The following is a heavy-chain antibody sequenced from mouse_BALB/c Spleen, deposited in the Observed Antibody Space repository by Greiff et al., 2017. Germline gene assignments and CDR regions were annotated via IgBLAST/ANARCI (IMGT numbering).Heavy chain of an antibody. V-gene: IGHV5-12-2*01. CDR1: GFTFSSYT. CDR3: ASLYRFAY. CDR2: ISNGGGST. Sequence: VESGGGLVQPGGSLKLSCAASGFTFSSYTMSWVRQTPEKRLEWVAYISNGGGSTYYPDTVKGRFTISRDNAKNTLYLQMSSLKSEDTAMYYCASLYRFAYWGQGTLVTVSA. J-gene: IGHJ3*01.